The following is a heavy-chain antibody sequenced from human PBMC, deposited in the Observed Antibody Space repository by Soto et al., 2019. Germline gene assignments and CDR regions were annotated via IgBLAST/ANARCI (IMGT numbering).Heavy chain of an antibody. CDR3: ARDQGVQQEGYSHYYYYGMDV. D-gene: IGHD6-6*01. CDR1: GYTFTSYH. J-gene: IGHJ6*02. Sequence: ASVKVSCKASGYTFTSYHMHWVRQAPGQGLEWMGIINPSGGSTSYAQKFQGRVTMTRDTSTSTVYMELSSLRSEDTAVYYCARDQGVQQEGYSHYYYYGMDVWGQGTTVTVSS. V-gene: IGHV1-46*01. CDR2: INPSGGST.